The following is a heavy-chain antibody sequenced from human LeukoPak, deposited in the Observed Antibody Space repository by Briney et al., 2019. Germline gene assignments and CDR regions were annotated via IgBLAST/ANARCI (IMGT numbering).Heavy chain of an antibody. D-gene: IGHD3-16*02. CDR2: ISSSGDSI. Sequence: GGSLRLSCAASGFTFSGFEMNWVRQAPGKGLEWVSYISSSGDSIDYADSVKGRFTISRDNAKNSLYLQMNSLRAEDTAVYYCARRSSVDYWGQGTLVTVSS. J-gene: IGHJ4*02. CDR1: GFTFSGFE. V-gene: IGHV3-48*03. CDR3: ARRSSVDY.